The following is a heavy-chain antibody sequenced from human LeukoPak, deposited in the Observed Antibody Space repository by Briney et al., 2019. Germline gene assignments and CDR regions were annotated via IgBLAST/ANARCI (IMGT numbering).Heavy chain of an antibody. CDR1: GFTLSTYA. D-gene: IGHD1-26*01. CDR3: ARVLVGAFDY. J-gene: IGHJ4*02. V-gene: IGHV3-30-3*01. Sequence: GRSLRLSCAASGFTLSTYAMHWVRQAPGKGLEWVAVISYDGSNKYYADSVKGRFTISRDNSKNTLFLQMNSLRAEDTAVYYCARVLVGAFDYWGQGTLVTVSS. CDR2: ISYDGSNK.